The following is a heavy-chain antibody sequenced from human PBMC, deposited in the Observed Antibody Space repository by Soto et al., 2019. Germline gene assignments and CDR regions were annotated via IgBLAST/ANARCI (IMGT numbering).Heavy chain of an antibody. Sequence: GGSLRLSCAASGFTFSSYAMSWVRQAPGKGLEWVSAISGSGGSTYYADSVKGRFTISRDNSKNTLYLRMNSLRAEDTAVYYCAKDLRGAAANLYYFDYWGQGTLVTVSS. J-gene: IGHJ4*02. CDR1: GFTFSSYA. V-gene: IGHV3-23*01. CDR3: AKDLRGAAANLYYFDY. D-gene: IGHD6-13*01. CDR2: ISGSGGST.